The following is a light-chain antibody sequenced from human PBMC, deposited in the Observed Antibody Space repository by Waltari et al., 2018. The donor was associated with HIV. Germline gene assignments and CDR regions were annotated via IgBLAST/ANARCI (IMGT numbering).Light chain of an antibody. CDR3: QQSYRAPYT. CDR2: DTS. J-gene: IGKJ2*01. V-gene: IGKV1-39*01. Sequence: DIQMTQFPSSLSASVGDTITITCRASQSISTFLIWYQQIPGKAPKLLIYDTSTLQGDVPSRFSGSGSGTDFTLNVSSLQPEDFATYYCQQSYRAPYTFGQGTKLEIK. CDR1: QSISTF.